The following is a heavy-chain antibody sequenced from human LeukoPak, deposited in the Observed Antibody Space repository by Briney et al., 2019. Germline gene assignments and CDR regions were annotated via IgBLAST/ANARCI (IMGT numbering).Heavy chain of an antibody. J-gene: IGHJ4*02. V-gene: IGHV1-18*01. CDR1: GYIFTTYG. CDR2: ISVYNDYT. D-gene: IGHD3-22*01. CDR3: ARNDSSGYSEY. Sequence: ASVKVSCKASGYIFTTYGISWVRQAPGQGLEWMGWISVYNDYTTYAQTFQGRVTMTTDTSTSTAYMELGNLRSDDTAVYYCARNDSSGYSEYWGQGTLVTVS.